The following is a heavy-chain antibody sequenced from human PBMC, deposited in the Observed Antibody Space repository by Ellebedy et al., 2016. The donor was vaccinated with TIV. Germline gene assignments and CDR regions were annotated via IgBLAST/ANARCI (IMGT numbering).Heavy chain of an antibody. V-gene: IGHV3-21*01. D-gene: IGHD3-16*01. CDR3: ARGVGGTSLNWFDP. CDR1: GFTFNIAG. J-gene: IGHJ5*02. CDR2: IVFSGTAT. Sequence: GESLKISXAASGFTFNIAGMTWVRQAPGKGLEWVATIVFSGTATYYSDSVKGRFIISRDNAKNSLYLQMNSLRAEDTAVYYCARGVGGTSLNWFDPWGQGTPVTVSS.